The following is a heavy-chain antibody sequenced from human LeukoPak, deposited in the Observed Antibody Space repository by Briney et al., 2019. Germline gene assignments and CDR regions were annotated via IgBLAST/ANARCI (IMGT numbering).Heavy chain of an antibody. J-gene: IGHJ1*01. Sequence: PSQTLSLTCTVSGGSISSGGYYWSWIRQHPGKGLEWIGYIYYSGSTYYNPSLKSRVTISVDTSKNQFSLKLSSVTAADTAVYYCAREASSGWYRGPQYFQHWGQGTLVTVSS. CDR2: IYYSGST. CDR1: GGSISSGGYY. D-gene: IGHD6-19*01. V-gene: IGHV4-31*03. CDR3: AREASSGWYRGPQYFQH.